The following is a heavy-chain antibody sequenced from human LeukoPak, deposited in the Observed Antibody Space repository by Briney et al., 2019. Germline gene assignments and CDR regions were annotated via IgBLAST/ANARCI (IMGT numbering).Heavy chain of an antibody. Sequence: SETLSLTCTVSGGSISSSSYYWGWIRQPPGKGLEWIGSIYYSGSTYYNPSLKSRVTISVDTSKNQFSLKLSFVTAADTAVYYCARRGIQLWFTGGRFDYWGQGTLVTVSS. D-gene: IGHD5-18*01. CDR1: GGSISSSSYY. J-gene: IGHJ4*02. CDR2: IYYSGST. V-gene: IGHV4-39*07. CDR3: ARRGIQLWFTGGRFDY.